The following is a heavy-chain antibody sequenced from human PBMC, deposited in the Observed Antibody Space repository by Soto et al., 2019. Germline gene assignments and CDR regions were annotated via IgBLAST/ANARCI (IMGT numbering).Heavy chain of an antibody. D-gene: IGHD6-19*01. Sequence: EVQLVESGGGLVQPGGSLRLSCAASGFTFSSYWMSWVRQAPGKGLEWVANIKQDGSEKYYVDSVKGRFTISRDNAKNSLYLQMNSLRAEDTAVYYCARAGYSSGWGEWFDPWGQGTLVTVSS. CDR1: GFTFSSYW. J-gene: IGHJ5*02. CDR2: IKQDGSEK. V-gene: IGHV3-7*01. CDR3: ARAGYSSGWGEWFDP.